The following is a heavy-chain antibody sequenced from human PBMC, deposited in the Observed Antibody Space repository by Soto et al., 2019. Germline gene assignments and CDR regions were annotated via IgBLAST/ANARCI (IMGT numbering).Heavy chain of an antibody. Sequence: QVQLVQSGAEVKKPGSSVNVSCKASGGTFSSYAISWVRQAPGQGLEWMGGIIPIFGTANYAQKFQGRVTITADESTSTAYMELSSLRSEDTAVYYCARKNMVRGVLNNWFDPWGQGTLVTVSS. CDR3: ARKNMVRGVLNNWFDP. V-gene: IGHV1-69*01. CDR2: IIPIFGTA. CDR1: GGTFSSYA. J-gene: IGHJ5*02. D-gene: IGHD3-10*01.